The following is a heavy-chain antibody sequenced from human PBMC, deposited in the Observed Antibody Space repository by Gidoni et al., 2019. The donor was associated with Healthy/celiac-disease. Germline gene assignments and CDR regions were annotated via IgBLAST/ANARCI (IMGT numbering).Heavy chain of an antibody. J-gene: IGHJ5*02. Sequence: EVQLVESGGGVVRPGGSLRLSCAASGFTFADDGMSWVRQAPGKGLDWVSVINWNGGSTGYADSVKGRFTISRDNAKNFLYLQMNSLIAEDTALYYCARGPVDIVATKQYNWFDPWGQGTLVTVSS. CDR2: INWNGGST. D-gene: IGHD5-12*01. V-gene: IGHV3-20*04. CDR1: GFTFADDG. CDR3: ARGPVDIVATKQYNWFDP.